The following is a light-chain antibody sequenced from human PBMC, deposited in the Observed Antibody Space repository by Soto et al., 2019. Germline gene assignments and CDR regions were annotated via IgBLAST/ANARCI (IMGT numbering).Light chain of an antibody. CDR3: AAWDDSLSGWV. J-gene: IGLJ3*02. V-gene: IGLV1-47*01. CDR2: RNN. Sequence: QSVLTQPPSASGTPGQRVIISCSGSSSNIGSNYVYWYQHLPGTAPKLLIYRNNQRPSGVPDRFSGSNSGTSASLAISGLRSEDEADYYCAAWDDSLSGWVFGGGTQLTVL. CDR1: SSNIGSNY.